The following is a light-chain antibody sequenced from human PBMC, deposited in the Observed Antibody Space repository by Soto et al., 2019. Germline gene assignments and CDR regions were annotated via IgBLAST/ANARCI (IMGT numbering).Light chain of an antibody. CDR1: QSVSSY. CDR2: DTS. V-gene: IGKV3-11*01. Sequence: EIVLTQSPATLSLSPGERATLSCRASQSVSSYLLWYQQKPGQAPRLLIYDTSNRATGIPARFSGSGSGTDFTLTTSSLEPEDFAVYYCQQRSNGLTCGGGTKVEIK. J-gene: IGKJ4*01. CDR3: QQRSNGLT.